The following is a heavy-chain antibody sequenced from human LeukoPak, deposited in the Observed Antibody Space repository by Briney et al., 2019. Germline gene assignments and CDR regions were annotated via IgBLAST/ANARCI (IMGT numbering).Heavy chain of an antibody. J-gene: IGHJ6*03. V-gene: IGHV4-59*01. CDR1: GGSISSYY. CDR2: IYYSGST. CDR3: AGVSSYYYYMDV. D-gene: IGHD2/OR15-2a*01. Sequence: SETLSLTCTVSGGSISSYYWSWIRQPPGKGLEWIGYIYYSGSTNYNPSLKSRVTISVDTSKNQFSLKLSSVTAVDTAVYYRAGVSSYYYYMDVWGKGTTVTISS.